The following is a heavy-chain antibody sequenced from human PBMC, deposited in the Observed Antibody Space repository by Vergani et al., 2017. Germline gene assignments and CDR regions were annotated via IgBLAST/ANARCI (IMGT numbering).Heavy chain of an antibody. Sequence: QVQLQESCPGLVKPSQTLSLTCTVSGRSISSGDYYWSWIRQPPGKGLEWIGYIYYSGSTYYNPSLKSRVTISVDKSKNQFSLKLSSVTAADTAVYYCARDRSRDGYNYAVDYWGQGTLVTVSS. J-gene: IGHJ4*02. CDR1: GRSISSGDYY. V-gene: IGHV4-30-4*08. D-gene: IGHD5-24*01. CDR2: IYYSGST. CDR3: ARDRSRDGYNYAVDY.